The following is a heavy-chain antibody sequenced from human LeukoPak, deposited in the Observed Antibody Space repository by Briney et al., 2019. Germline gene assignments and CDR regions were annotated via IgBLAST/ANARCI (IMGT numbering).Heavy chain of an antibody. J-gene: IGHJ4*02. D-gene: IGHD7-27*01. Sequence: ASVKVSCKASGYTFTSHDINWVRQATGRGLEWMGWMSPNSGDTGYAQKFQGRVTMTSDSSISTAYMELSSLRSEDTAIYYCVRTPPNWGFDYWGQGTLVTVSS. CDR2: MSPNSGDT. V-gene: IGHV1-8*01. CDR3: VRTPPNWGFDY. CDR1: GYTFTSHD.